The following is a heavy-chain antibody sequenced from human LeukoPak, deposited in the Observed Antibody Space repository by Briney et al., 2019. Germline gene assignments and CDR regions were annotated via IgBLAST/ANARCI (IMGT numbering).Heavy chain of an antibody. CDR3: TRGGSGYSSSWSTFDY. Sequence: GSLRLSCAASGFTLRSYWIHWVRQAPGKGLVWVSRINGDGSSTSYADSVKGRFTISRDNAKNTLYLQMNSLRAEDTAIYYCTRGGSGYSSSWSTFDYWGQGALVTVSS. V-gene: IGHV3-74*01. J-gene: IGHJ4*02. D-gene: IGHD6-13*01. CDR2: INGDGSST. CDR1: GFTLRSYW.